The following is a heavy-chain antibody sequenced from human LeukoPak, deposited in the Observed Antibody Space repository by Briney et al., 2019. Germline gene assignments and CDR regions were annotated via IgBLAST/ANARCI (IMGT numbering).Heavy chain of an antibody. D-gene: IGHD3-10*01. CDR3: ARVVRSRAFFDY. Sequence: SQTLSLTCAVSGGSISSGGYSWSWIRQPPGKGLEWIGYIYHSGSTYYNPSLKSRVTISVDRSKNQFSLKLSSVTAADTAAYYCARVVRSRAFFDYWGQGTLVTVSS. CDR1: GGSISSGGYS. J-gene: IGHJ4*02. CDR2: IYHSGST. V-gene: IGHV4-30-2*01.